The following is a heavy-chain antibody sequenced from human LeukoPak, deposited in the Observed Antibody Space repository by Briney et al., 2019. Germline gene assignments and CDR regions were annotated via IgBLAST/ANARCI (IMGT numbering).Heavy chain of an antibody. CDR1: GYTFTGYY. V-gene: IGHV1-2*02. Sequence: ASVKVSRKASGYTFTGYYMHWVRQAPGQGLEWMGWINPNSGGTNYAQKFQGRVTMTRDTSISTAYMELSRLRSDDTAVYYCARADGYYDILTGYYLVAEYFQHWGQGTLVTVSS. CDR2: INPNSGGT. D-gene: IGHD3-9*01. CDR3: ARADGYYDILTGYYLVAEYFQH. J-gene: IGHJ1*01.